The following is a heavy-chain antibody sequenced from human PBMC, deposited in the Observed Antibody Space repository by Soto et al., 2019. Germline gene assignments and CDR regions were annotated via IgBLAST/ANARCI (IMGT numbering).Heavy chain of an antibody. CDR2: INPATGAA. D-gene: IGHD3-3*01. CDR1: GYPVTAYY. J-gene: IGHJ3*02. CDR3: ARGGGVGVAGSAAFDM. V-gene: IGHV1-2*02. Sequence: QLHLVQSGAVVKKPGASVTVSCSASGYPVTAYYMHWVRQAPGRGLAWMGGINPATGAAKYTQTFQGRGTLTRDTSTRTVFMELSGLTSEDTAVFYCARGGGVGVAGSAAFDMWGQGTLVTVSS.